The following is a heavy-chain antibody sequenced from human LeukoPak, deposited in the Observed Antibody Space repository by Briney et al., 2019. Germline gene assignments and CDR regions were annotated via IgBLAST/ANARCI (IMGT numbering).Heavy chain of an antibody. CDR2: IIHSGGT. CDR3: ARVSVYCGGDCYFQH. CDR1: GGSFSGYY. Sequence: SETLSLTCAVYGGSFSGYYWSWIRQPPGRGLEWIGEIIHSGGTNYNPSLKSRVTISVDTSKNQFSLKLSSVTAADTAVYYCARVSVYCGGDCYFQHWGQGTLVTVSS. D-gene: IGHD2-21*02. V-gene: IGHV4-34*12. J-gene: IGHJ1*01.